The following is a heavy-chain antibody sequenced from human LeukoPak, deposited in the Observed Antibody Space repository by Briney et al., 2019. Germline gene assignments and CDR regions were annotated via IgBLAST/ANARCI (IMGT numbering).Heavy chain of an antibody. CDR3: ATRSPVMPPEAFDI. V-gene: IGHV1-24*01. Sequence: ASVKVSCKVSGYTLIELSMHWVRQAPGKGLEWMGGFDPEDGETIYAQKFQGRVTMTEDTSTDTAYMELSSLRSEDTAVYYCATRSPVMPPEAFDIWGQGTMVTVSS. D-gene: IGHD3-16*01. CDR2: FDPEDGET. CDR1: GYTLIELS. J-gene: IGHJ3*02.